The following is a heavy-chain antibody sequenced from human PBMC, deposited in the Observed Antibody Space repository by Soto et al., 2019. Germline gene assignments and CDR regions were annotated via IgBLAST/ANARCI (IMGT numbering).Heavy chain of an antibody. D-gene: IGHD6-13*01. V-gene: IGHV3-7*04. CDR1: GFTFSTYW. CDR2: INEDGGEK. CDR3: TRGISTPGIDY. Sequence: EVQLVESGGGLVQPGGSLRLSCAASGFTFSTYWMNWVRQAPGKGLEWVANINEDGGEKDYVDSVKGRFTTSRDNAKNSLHLQMHSLTAEDPAIYFCTRGISTPGIDYWGQGTLVTVSP. J-gene: IGHJ4*02.